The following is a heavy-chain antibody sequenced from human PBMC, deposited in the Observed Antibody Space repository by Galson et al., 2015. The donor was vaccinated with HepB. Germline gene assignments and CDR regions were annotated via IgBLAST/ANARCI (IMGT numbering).Heavy chain of an antibody. D-gene: IGHD3-22*01. Sequence: SLRLSCAASGFTFSRYWMSWVRQAPGKGLEWVANIKQYGSEKYYVDSVKGRFAISRDNSKDTLYLQMNSLRAEDTAVYYCAKPPPAYDSFWFTYYFDYWGQGTLVTVSS. CDR2: IKQYGSEK. V-gene: IGHV3-7*03. J-gene: IGHJ4*02. CDR3: AKPPPAYDSFWFTYYFDY. CDR1: GFTFSRYW.